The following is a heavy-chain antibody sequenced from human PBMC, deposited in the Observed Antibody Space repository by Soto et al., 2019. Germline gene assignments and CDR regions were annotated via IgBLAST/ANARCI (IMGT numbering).Heavy chain of an antibody. V-gene: IGHV3-21*01. CDR1: GFTFSSYT. Sequence: LRLSCAASGFTFSSYTMNWVRQAPGKGLEWVSSIGSSSSYIYYADSVKGRFTISRDNAKNSLYLQMNSLRAEDTAVYYCARDLGPYYYDSSGYTPWGQGTLVTVSS. CDR3: ARDLGPYYYDSSGYTP. J-gene: IGHJ5*02. CDR2: IGSSSSYI. D-gene: IGHD3-22*01.